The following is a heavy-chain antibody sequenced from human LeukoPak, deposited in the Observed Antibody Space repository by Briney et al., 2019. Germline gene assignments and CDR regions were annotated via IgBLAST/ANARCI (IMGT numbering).Heavy chain of an antibody. CDR2: ISWNSGSI. D-gene: IGHD1-1*01. V-gene: IGHV3-9*01. CDR3: AKDIGPTTGTTSHFDY. Sequence: GGSLRLSCTVSGFIFEDYAMHWVRQAPGKGLEWVSGISWNSGSIGYADSVKGRFTISGDNAKYSPYLQMNSLRAEDTALYYCAKDIGPTTGTTSHFDYWGQGTLVTVSS. CDR1: GFIFEDYA. J-gene: IGHJ4*02.